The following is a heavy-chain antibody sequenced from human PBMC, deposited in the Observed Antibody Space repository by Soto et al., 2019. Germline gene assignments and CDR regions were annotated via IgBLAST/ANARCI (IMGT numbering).Heavy chain of an antibody. CDR1: GDSVSGNRAA. D-gene: IGHD1-1*01. Sequence: QVQLQESGPGLVKPSQTLSVTCAISGDSVSGNRAAWNWIRLSPSKGLEWLARTYYRSRWYNDYAVSVRSRITVNADTSKNQFSLQLTSVTLEDTAIYYCAGTTSHHWLYMDVWGRGTTVTVSS. V-gene: IGHV6-1*01. CDR3: AGTTSHHWLYMDV. J-gene: IGHJ6*03. CDR2: TYYRSRWYN.